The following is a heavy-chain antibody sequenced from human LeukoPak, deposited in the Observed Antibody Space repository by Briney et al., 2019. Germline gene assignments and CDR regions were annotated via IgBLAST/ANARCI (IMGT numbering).Heavy chain of an antibody. CDR2: IIPIFGTA. Sequence: GSSVKVSCKTSGITFSSYAINWVRQAPGQGLEWMGGIIPIFGTANYGQKFRGRVTITADESTSTVNMEMSSLRSEDTAVYYCARMTGYCISTSCYGKNWFDPWGQGTLVTVSS. V-gene: IGHV1-69*01. CDR3: ARMTGYCISTSCYGKNWFDP. D-gene: IGHD2-2*01. J-gene: IGHJ5*02. CDR1: GITFSSYA.